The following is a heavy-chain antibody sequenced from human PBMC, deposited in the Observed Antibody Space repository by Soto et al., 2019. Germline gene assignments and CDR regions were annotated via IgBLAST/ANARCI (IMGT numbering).Heavy chain of an antibody. CDR3: AKDVTIFGVVPPY. CDR2: ISGSGGST. Sequence: ASLRLSCAPSGFTFSSYAMSWVRQAPGKGLEWVSAISGSGGSTYYADSVKGRFTISRDNSKNTLYLQMNSLRAEDTAVYYCAKDVTIFGVVPPYWGQGTLVTVSS. CDR1: GFTFSSYA. V-gene: IGHV3-23*01. D-gene: IGHD3-3*01. J-gene: IGHJ4*02.